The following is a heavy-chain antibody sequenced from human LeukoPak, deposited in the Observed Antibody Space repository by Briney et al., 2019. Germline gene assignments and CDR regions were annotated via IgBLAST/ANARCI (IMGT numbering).Heavy chain of an antibody. D-gene: IGHD3-22*01. CDR3: ARPPGYYYDSSGYS. CDR1: GFTFSSYG. V-gene: IGHV3-30*03. Sequence: GGSLRLSCAASGFTFSSYGMHWVRQAPGKGLEWVAVISYDGSNKYYADSVKGRFTISRDNSKNTLYLQMNSLRAEDTAVYYCARPPGYYYDSSGYSWGQGTLVTVSS. J-gene: IGHJ5*02. CDR2: ISYDGSNK.